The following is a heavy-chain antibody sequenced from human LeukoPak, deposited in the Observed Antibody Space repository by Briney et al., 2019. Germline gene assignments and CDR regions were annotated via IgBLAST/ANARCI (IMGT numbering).Heavy chain of an antibody. J-gene: IGHJ4*02. CDR1: GFTFIDYS. CDR2: VGISSGNT. D-gene: IGHD5-12*01. Sequence: GGSLRLSCAASGFTFIDYSMNWVRQAPGKVLEWISYVGISSGNTKYADSVKGRFTISGDSAKNSVFLQMNSLRVEDTAVYYCARDHRYAFDNWGQGTLVTVSS. V-gene: IGHV3-48*04. CDR3: ARDHRYAFDN.